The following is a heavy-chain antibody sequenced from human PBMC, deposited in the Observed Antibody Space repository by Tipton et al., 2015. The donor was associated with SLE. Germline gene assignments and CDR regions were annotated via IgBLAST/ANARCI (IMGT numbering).Heavy chain of an antibody. V-gene: IGHV4-61*08. CDR1: GGSINSADYY. Sequence: TLSLTCTVSGGSINSADYYWSWIRQHPGKGLEWIGYIFYTGSTNYNPSLKSRVTISVDTSKKEFSLKMRFVTAADTAVYYCARGVSSRGAFDYWGQGSLVTVSS. D-gene: IGHD6-13*01. CDR2: IFYTGST. CDR3: ARGVSSRGAFDY. J-gene: IGHJ4*02.